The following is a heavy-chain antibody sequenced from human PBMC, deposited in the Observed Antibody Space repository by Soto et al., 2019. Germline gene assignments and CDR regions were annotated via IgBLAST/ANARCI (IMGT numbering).Heavy chain of an antibody. CDR2: FDPEDGET. CDR1: GYTLTELS. CDR3: ATDPGYCSSTSCPYGMDV. J-gene: IGHJ6*02. D-gene: IGHD2-2*01. V-gene: IGHV1-24*01. Sequence: GASVKGSCKVSGYTLTELSMHWVRQAPGKGLEWMGGFDPEDGETIYAQKFQGRVTMTEDTSTDTAYMELSSLRSEDTAVYYCATDPGYCSSTSCPYGMDVSGQATTVTVSS.